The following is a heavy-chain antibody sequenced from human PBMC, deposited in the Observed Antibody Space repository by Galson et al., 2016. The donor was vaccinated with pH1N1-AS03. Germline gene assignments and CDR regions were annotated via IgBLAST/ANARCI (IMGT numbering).Heavy chain of an antibody. CDR1: GFTFSTNR. CDR3: ARAPVVAGAPDYNYGMDV. J-gene: IGHJ6*02. CDR2: INQDGSKQ. D-gene: IGHD2-2*01. Sequence: SLRLSCAASGFTFSTNRMSWVRQAPGKGLEWVASINQDGSKQYYVDSVKGRFTISRDNAKKSLYLQMNSLRAEDTAVYYCARAPVVAGAPDYNYGMDVWGQGTTVTVSS. V-gene: IGHV3-7*01.